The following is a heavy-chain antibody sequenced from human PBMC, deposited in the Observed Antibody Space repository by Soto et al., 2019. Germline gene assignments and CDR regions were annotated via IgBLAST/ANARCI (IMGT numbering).Heavy chain of an antibody. D-gene: IGHD3-3*01. V-gene: IGHV5-51*01. CDR1: GYSFTSYW. J-gene: IGHJ4*02. CDR2: IYPGDSDT. CDR3: ARWVNTIFGVVIHYLDY. Sequence: GESLKISCKGSGYSFTSYWIGWVRQMPGKGLEWMGIIYPGDSDTRYSPSFQGQVTISADKSISTAYLQWSSLKASDTAMYYCARWVNTIFGVVIHYLDYWGQGTLVTVSS.